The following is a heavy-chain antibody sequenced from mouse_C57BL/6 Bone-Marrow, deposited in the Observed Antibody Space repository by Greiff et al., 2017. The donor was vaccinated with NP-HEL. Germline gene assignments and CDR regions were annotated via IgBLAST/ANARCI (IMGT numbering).Heavy chain of an antibody. CDR1: GETGKGEG. Sequence: QVQLQQPGAELVKPGGGVKRGGKEGGETGKGEGGVGGKQRPGQCLEWIGEIDPSDSYTNYNQKFKGKATLTVDTSSSTAYMQLSSLTSEDSAVYYCARGAITTVVEDYWGQGTTLTVSS. V-gene: IGHV1-50*01. CDR2: IDPSDSYT. D-gene: IGHD1-1*01. J-gene: IGHJ2*01. CDR3: ARGAITTVVEDY.